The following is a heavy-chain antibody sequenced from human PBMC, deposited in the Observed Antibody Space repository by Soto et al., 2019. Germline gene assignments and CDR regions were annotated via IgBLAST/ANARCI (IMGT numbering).Heavy chain of an antibody. D-gene: IGHD2-15*01. CDR3: ARADPGYCSGGSCYRFDY. CDR2: IIPILGIA. CDR1: GGTFSSYT. Sequence: ASVKVFCKASGGTFSSYTISWVRQAPGQGLEWMGRIIPILGIANYAQKFQGRVTITADKSTSTAYMELSSLRSEDTAVYYCARADPGYCSGGSCYRFDYWGQGTLVTVSS. V-gene: IGHV1-69*02. J-gene: IGHJ4*02.